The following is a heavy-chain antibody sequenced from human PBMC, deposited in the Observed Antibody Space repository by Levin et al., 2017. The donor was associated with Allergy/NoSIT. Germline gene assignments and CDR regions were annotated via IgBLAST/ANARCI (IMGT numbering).Heavy chain of an antibody. V-gene: IGHV3-23*01. Sequence: PGGSLRLSCAASGFTFSSYAMSWVRQAPGKGLEWVSAISGSGGSTYYADSVKGRFTISRDNSKNTLYLQMNSLRAEDTAVYYCAKDQDDSGWYPDAFDIWGQGTMVTVSS. CDR3: AKDQDDSGWYPDAFDI. CDR2: ISGSGGST. J-gene: IGHJ3*02. CDR1: GFTFSSYA. D-gene: IGHD6-19*01.